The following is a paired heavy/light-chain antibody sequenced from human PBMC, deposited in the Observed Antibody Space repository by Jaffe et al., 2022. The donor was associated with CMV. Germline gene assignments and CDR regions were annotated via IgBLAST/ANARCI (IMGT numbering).Light chain of an antibody. J-gene: IGKJ2*01. Sequence: DIVMTQSPLSLPVTPGEPASISCRSSQSLLHSNGYNYLDWYLQKPGQSPQLLIYLGSNRASGVPDRFSGSGSGTDFTLKISRVEAEDVGVYYCMQALQTSYTFGQGTKLEIK. CDR2: LGS. V-gene: IGKV2-28*01. CDR3: MQALQTSYT. CDR1: QSLLHSNGYNY.
Heavy chain of an antibody. CDR1: GFTFDDYA. V-gene: IGHV3-9*01. CDR3: AKGPTGYVAAAGLHNWFDP. CDR2: ISWNSGSI. J-gene: IGHJ5*02. Sequence: EVQLVESGGGLVQPGRSLRLSCAASGFTFDDYAMHWVRQAPGKGLEWVSGISWNSGSIGYADSVKGRFTISRDNAKNSLYLQMNSLRAEDTALYYCAKGPTGYVAAAGLHNWFDPWGQGTLVTVSS. D-gene: IGHD6-13*01.